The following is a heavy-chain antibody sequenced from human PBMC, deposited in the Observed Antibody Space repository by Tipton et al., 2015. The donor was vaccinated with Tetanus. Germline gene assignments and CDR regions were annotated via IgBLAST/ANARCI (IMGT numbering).Heavy chain of an antibody. CDR3: ARRGEARANWFDS. CDR1: GFTFDDYG. J-gene: IGHJ5*01. V-gene: IGHV3-9*01. Sequence: SLRLSCAASGFTFDDYGMHWVRQVPGKGLEWVSGVTWNSGVIAYADSVKGRLTISRDNAKNSLYLQMNTLRDDDTAVYYCARRGEARANWFDSWGQGTLVTVSS. CDR2: VTWNSGVI. D-gene: IGHD2-21*01.